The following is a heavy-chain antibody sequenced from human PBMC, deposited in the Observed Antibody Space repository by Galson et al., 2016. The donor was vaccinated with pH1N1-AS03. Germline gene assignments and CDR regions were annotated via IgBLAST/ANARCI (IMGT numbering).Heavy chain of an antibody. J-gene: IGHJ5*01. CDR2: ISGSGGIA. CDR1: GFTFSNYV. CDR3: GKGGYSTSPPAVDS. Sequence: SLRLSCAASGFTFSNYVMSWVRQAPGKGLEWVSCISGSGGIANHADSVKGRLTPSRDNSKNTLYLQMNNLRAEDTAVYYCGKGGYSTSPPAVDSWGHGTLVTVPS. D-gene: IGHD6-6*01. V-gene: IGHV3-23*01.